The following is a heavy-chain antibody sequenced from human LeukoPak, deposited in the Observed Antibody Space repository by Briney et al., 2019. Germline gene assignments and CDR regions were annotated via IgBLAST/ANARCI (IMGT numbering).Heavy chain of an antibody. Sequence: SETLSLTCAVYGGSFSGYYWSWIRQPPGKGLEWIGEINHSGSTNYNPSLKSRVTISVDTSKNQFSLRLSSVTAADTAGYYCARRSGYYGSGDYWGQGTLVTVSS. CDR1: GGSFSGYY. J-gene: IGHJ4*02. V-gene: IGHV4-34*01. D-gene: IGHD3-10*01. CDR2: INHSGST. CDR3: ARRSGYYGSGDY.